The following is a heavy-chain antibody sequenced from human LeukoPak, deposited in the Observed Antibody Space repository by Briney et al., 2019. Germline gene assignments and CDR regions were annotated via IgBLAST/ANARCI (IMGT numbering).Heavy chain of an antibody. CDR2: INPNSGGT. J-gene: IGHJ4*02. Sequence: GASVKVPCKASGYTFTGYYMHWVRQAPGQGLEWMGWINPNSGGTNYAQKFQGRVTMTRDTSISTAYMELSRLRSDDTAVYYCARALKAARLGVADYWGQGTLVTVSS. D-gene: IGHD6-6*01. V-gene: IGHV1-2*02. CDR1: GYTFTGYY. CDR3: ARALKAARLGVADY.